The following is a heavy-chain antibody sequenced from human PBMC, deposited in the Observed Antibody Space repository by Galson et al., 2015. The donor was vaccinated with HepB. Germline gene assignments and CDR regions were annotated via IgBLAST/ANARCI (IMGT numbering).Heavy chain of an antibody. CDR2: IYPNDSDA. CDR3: ARLLSYSGNYYYFDY. V-gene: IGHV5-51*01. Sequence: QSGAEVTKPGESLKISCKAVGYNFISYWIVWVRQMPGKGLEWMGIIYPNDSDARYSPSFQGQVTISADKSISTAHLQWSSLKASDTAMYYCARLLSYSGNYYYFDYWGQGTLVTVSS. J-gene: IGHJ4*02. D-gene: IGHD1-26*01. CDR1: GYNFISYW.